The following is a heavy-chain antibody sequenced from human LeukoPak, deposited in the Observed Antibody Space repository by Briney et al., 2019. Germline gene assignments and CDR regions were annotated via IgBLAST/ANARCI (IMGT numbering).Heavy chain of an antibody. CDR3: ARDDRRTYYMDV. V-gene: IGHV4-34*11. J-gene: IGHJ6*03. Sequence: PSETLSLTCAVYGGSFSGYYWSWIRQPPGKGPEWIGSIYHSGSTYYNPSLKSRVTISVDTSKNQFSLNLSSVTAADTAMYYCARDDRRTYYMDVWGKGTTVTVSS. CDR1: GGSFSGYY. D-gene: IGHD3-16*02. CDR2: IYHSGST.